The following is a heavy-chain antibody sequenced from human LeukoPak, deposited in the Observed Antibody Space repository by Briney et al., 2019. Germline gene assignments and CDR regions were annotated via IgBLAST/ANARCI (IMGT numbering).Heavy chain of an antibody. CDR2: IYYSGST. V-gene: IGHV4-30-4*07. J-gene: IGHJ3*02. CDR3: ARKTRAFDI. CDR1: GGSISSGGYS. Sequence: PSETLSLTCAVSGGSISSGGYSWSWIRQPPGKGLEWIGYIYYSGSTYYNPSLKSRVTISVDTSKNQFSLKLSSVTAADTAVYYCARKTRAFDIWGQGTMVTVSS.